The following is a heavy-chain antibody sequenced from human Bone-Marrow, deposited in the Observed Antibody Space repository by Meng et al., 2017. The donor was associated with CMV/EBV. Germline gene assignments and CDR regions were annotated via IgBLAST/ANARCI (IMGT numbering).Heavy chain of an antibody. CDR1: GYSYSSYW. V-gene: IGHV5-51*01. CDR3: ARHEGGSGSLPIDY. Sequence: KVSCKGSGYSYSSYWIAWVRQKPGKGLEWMGILYPDDSETRYSPSFQGRVTISADNSNSTAYLQWSSLKASDTAMYYCARHEGGSGSLPIDYWGQGTLVTVSS. CDR2: LYPDDSET. D-gene: IGHD1-26*01. J-gene: IGHJ4*02.